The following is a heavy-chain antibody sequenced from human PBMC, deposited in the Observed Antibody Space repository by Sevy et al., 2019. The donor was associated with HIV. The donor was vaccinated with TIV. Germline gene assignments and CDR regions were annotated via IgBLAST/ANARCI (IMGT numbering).Heavy chain of an antibody. D-gene: IGHD5-18*01. J-gene: IGHJ4*02. V-gene: IGHV3-23*01. Sequence: GGYLRLSCAASGFTFSISAMTWVRQAPGKGLEWVSVISGSGNSAYYADSVKGRFTISRDNSKNTLSLQMNSLRAEDTAAYYCAKRGRSYGDSYFDHWGQGTLVTVSS. CDR1: GFTFSISA. CDR3: AKRGRSYGDSYFDH. CDR2: ISGSGNSA.